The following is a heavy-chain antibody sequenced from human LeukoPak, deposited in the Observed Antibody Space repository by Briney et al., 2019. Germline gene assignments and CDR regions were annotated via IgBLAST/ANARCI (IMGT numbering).Heavy chain of an antibody. J-gene: IGHJ4*02. V-gene: IGHV1-2*02. CDR1: GYTFTGYY. CDR2: INPNSGGT. Sequence: GASVKVSCKASGYTFTGYYMHWVRQAPGQGLEWMGWINPNSGGTNYAQKFQGRVTMTRDTSISTAYMELSRLRSDDTAVYYCARDRIKSKGSAGVTVDYWGQGTLVTVSS. CDR3: ARDRIKSKGSAGVTVDY. D-gene: IGHD2-15*01.